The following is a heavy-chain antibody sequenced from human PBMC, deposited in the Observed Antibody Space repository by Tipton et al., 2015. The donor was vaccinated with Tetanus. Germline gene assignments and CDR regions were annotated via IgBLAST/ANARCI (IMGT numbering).Heavy chain of an antibody. CDR2: ISSGSTYI. Sequence: SLRLSCAASKFSFSRHSMNWVRQAPGKGLEWVSSISSGSTYIYYADSVKGRFTISRDNSKNTVYLQMNSLSAEDTAVYYCARDGDTSGHYGIFDSWGQGTLLIVSS. CDR1: KFSFSRHS. CDR3: ARDGDTSGHYGIFDS. D-gene: IGHD3-22*01. J-gene: IGHJ4*02. V-gene: IGHV3-21*01.